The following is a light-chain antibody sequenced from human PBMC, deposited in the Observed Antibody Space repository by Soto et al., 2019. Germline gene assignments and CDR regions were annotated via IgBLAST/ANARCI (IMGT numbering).Light chain of an antibody. CDR2: EVS. J-gene: IGLJ2*01. CDR1: SSDVGGYNY. CDR3: SSYAGSKNVV. V-gene: IGLV2-8*01. Sequence: QSALTQPPSASGSPGQSVTISCTGTSSDVGGYNYVSWYQHHPGKAPKLMISEVSKRPSGVPDRFSGSKSGNTASLTVSGLQAEDEADYYCSSYAGSKNVVFGGGTKLTVL.